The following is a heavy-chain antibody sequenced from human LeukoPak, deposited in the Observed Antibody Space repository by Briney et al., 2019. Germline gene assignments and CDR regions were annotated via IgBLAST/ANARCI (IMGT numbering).Heavy chain of an antibody. Sequence: GGSLRLSCAASGLTFKNYGMHWVRQAPGKGLEWVAFVRYHGSDQYYTDSVKGRFTISRDNAKNSLYLQMNSLRAEDTAVYYCARNSGSYRGYAFDIWGQGTMVTVSS. J-gene: IGHJ3*02. CDR3: ARNSGSYRGYAFDI. CDR2: VRYHGSDQ. CDR1: GLTFKNYG. V-gene: IGHV3-30*02. D-gene: IGHD1-26*01.